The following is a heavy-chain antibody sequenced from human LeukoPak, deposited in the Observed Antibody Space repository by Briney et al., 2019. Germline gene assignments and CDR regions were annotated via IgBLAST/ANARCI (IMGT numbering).Heavy chain of an antibody. Sequence: PGGSLRLSCVASGFSFGSYALSWVRQAPGKGLEWVSYISSSGSTIYYADSVKGRFTISRDNAKNSLHLQMNSLRAEDTAVYYCARDRGGSSWYYFDYWGQGTLVTVSS. J-gene: IGHJ4*02. CDR1: GFSFGSYA. CDR3: ARDRGGSSWYYFDY. CDR2: ISSSGSTI. D-gene: IGHD6-13*01. V-gene: IGHV3-48*03.